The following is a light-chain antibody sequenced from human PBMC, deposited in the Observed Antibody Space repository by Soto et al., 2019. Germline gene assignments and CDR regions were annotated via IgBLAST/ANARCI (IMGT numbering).Light chain of an antibody. CDR2: DAS. CDR1: QSVSSY. V-gene: IGKV3-11*01. J-gene: IGKJ4*01. Sequence: EIVLTQSPATLSLSPGERATLSCRASQSVSSYLAWYQQKPGQAPRLLIYDASNRATVIPARFRGSGSGEAVAHTSSSRQPEDFAVYYCEQRSNLHTFGEGTKVEIK. CDR3: EQRSNLHT.